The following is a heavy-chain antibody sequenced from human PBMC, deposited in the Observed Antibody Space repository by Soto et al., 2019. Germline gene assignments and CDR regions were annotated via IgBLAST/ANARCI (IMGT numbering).Heavy chain of an antibody. Sequence: QLQLQESGPGLVKPSETLSLTCTVSGASITSGQYLWGWMRQPPGKGLEWIGSIHYSRGTYYNPSLKGRVCVPMDTAKNKVDLQLTSVAAANTAVYSCAKQSESTNRDEKDLNIWGHGTMVTVSS. CDR2: IHYSRGT. V-gene: IGHV4-39*01. CDR1: GASITSGQYL. CDR3: AKQSESTNRDEKDLNI. J-gene: IGHJ3*02. D-gene: IGHD2-8*01.